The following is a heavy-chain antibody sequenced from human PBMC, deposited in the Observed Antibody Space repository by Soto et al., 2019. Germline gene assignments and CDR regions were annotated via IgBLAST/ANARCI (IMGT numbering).Heavy chain of an antibody. D-gene: IGHD6-19*01. CDR3: ARSEWLIHDPIYHYYDMDV. Sequence: QVQLVQSGAEVKKPGSSVKVSCKASGGTFSSYGISWVRQAPGQGLEWMGGIIPIFSTGNYAQKFQGRVTITADESTSIAYMELSSLRSEDTAVYYCARSEWLIHDPIYHYYDMDVWGQGTTVTVSS. CDR1: GGTFSSYG. CDR2: IIPIFSTG. J-gene: IGHJ6*02. V-gene: IGHV1-69*12.